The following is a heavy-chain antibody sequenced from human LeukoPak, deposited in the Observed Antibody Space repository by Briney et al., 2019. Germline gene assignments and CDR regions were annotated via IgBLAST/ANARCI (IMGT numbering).Heavy chain of an antibody. CDR2: ISSSSSYI. D-gene: IGHD2-2*01. CDR3: ARSGSELLLHY. V-gene: IGHV3-21*01. Sequence: GGSLRLSCAASGFTFSSCSMNWVRQAPGKGLEWVSSISSSSSYIYYADSVKGRFTISRDNAKNSLYLQMNSLRAEDTAVYYCARSGSELLLHYWGQGTLVTVSS. CDR1: GFTFSSCS. J-gene: IGHJ4*02.